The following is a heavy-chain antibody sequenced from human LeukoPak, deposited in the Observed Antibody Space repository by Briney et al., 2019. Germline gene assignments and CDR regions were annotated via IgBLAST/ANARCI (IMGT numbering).Heavy chain of an antibody. CDR1: GGSFSGYY. Sequence: SETLSLTCAVYGGSFSGYYWSWIRQPPGKGLEWIGEINHSGSTNYNPSFKSRVTISVDTSKNQFSLKLSSVTAADTAVYYCATSYTRIKRWFDPWGQGTLVTVSS. J-gene: IGHJ5*02. CDR2: INHSGST. V-gene: IGHV4-34*01. CDR3: ATSYTRIKRWFDP. D-gene: IGHD3-22*01.